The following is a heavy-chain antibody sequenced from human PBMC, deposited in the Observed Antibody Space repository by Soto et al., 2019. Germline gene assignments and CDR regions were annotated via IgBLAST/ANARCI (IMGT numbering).Heavy chain of an antibody. V-gene: IGHV1-18*01. Sequence: QVQLVQSGAEVKKPGASVKVSCKASGYTFTSYGITWVRQAPGQGLEWMGWISAYNGNTHYAQKLQGRVTMTTDTSTSTAYRVLGSLRSDDTAVYYCARVVVATTYFYYFMDGWGKGTTVRVS. J-gene: IGHJ6*03. CDR1: GYTFTSYG. CDR3: ARVVVATTYFYYFMDG. D-gene: IGHD2-15*01. CDR2: ISAYNGNT.